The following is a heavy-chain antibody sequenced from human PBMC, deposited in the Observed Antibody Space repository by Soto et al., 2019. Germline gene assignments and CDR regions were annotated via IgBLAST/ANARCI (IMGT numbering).Heavy chain of an antibody. CDR2: VTLSGDYT. CDR3: ARVGYGDLAQ. D-gene: IGHD4-17*01. Sequence: EVNLLESGGGLLQPGGSLRLSCVASGFSFTSYAMAWVRQAPGMGLEWFCTVTLSGDYTYYADPVKGRFTISRDNSKNTVYLQLSSLRADDTAVYYCARVGYGDLAQWGQGTWVTVSS. CDR1: GFSFTSYA. V-gene: IGHV3-23*01. J-gene: IGHJ4*02.